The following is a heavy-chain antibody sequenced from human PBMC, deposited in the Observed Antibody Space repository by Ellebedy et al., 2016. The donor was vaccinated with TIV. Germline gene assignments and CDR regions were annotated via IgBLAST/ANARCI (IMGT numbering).Heavy chain of an antibody. CDR2: IYPADSDT. CDR3: ARSDSSGYEFDY. V-gene: IGHV5-51*01. CDR1: GNIVTNYW. D-gene: IGHD3-22*01. J-gene: IGHJ4*02. Sequence: PGGSLRLSCKDSGNIVTNYWIGWVRQVPGKGLEWMGSIYPADSDTRYSPSFQGQVTISADKFISTAYLQWSSLKASDTAMYYCARSDSSGYEFDYWGQGTLVTVSS.